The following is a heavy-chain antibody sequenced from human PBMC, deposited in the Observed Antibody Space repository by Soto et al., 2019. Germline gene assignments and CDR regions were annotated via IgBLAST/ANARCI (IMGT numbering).Heavy chain of an antibody. CDR3: ARDSRMTTDNFDY. J-gene: IGHJ4*02. V-gene: IGHV3-7*05. D-gene: IGHD4-17*01. CDR1: GFTFSSYW. Sequence: GGSLRLSCAASGFTFSSYWMSWVRQAPGKGLEWVANIKQDGSEKYYVDSVKGRFTISRDNAKNSLYLQMNSLRAEDTAVYYCARDSRMTTDNFDYWGQGTLVTVSS. CDR2: IKQDGSEK.